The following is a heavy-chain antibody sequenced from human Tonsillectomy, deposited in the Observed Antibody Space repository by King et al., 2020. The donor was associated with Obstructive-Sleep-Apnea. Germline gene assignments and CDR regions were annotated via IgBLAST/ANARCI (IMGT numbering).Heavy chain of an antibody. CDR3: ATSRWSDGGLDV. CDR1: GNTLSESS. D-gene: IGHD2-15*01. V-gene: IGHV1-24*01. J-gene: IGHJ6*02. Sequence: VQLVQSGAEVKRPGASVKVSCKVSGNTLSESSMHWVRQAPGKGLEWMGGFDVEDGETVYAQRFQGRVTMTEDTSTDTAYMELSSLRSEDTAVYYCATSRWSDGGLDVWGQGTSVTVSS. CDR2: FDVEDGET.